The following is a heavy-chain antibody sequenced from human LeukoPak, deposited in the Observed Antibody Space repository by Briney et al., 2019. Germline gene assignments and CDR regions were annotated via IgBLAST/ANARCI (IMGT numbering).Heavy chain of an antibody. CDR3: ARGPALMDV. Sequence: SETLSLTCAVYGGSFSGYYWSWIRQPPGKGLEWIGEINHSGSTNYNPSLKSRVTISVDTSKNQFSLKLSSVTAVDTAVYYCARGPALMDVWGQGTTVTVSS. V-gene: IGHV4-34*01. J-gene: IGHJ6*02. CDR2: INHSGST. CDR1: GGSFSGYY.